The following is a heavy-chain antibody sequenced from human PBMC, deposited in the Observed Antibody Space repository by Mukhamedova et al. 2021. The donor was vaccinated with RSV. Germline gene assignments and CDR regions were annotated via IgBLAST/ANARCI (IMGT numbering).Heavy chain of an antibody. CDR2: T. CDR3: ARYCSSSSCYRFDY. J-gene: IGHJ4*01. V-gene: IGHV4-59*01. D-gene: IGHD2-2*01. Sequence: TNYHPSLKSRVTISLDTSKSQFSLKLSSVTAADTALYYCARYCSSSSCYRFDYWGQGTLVTVSS.